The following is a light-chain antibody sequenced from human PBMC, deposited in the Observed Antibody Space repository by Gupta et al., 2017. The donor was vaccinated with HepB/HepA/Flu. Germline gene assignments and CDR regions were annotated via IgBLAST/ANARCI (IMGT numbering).Light chain of an antibody. CDR1: QSVSGSY. CDR2: GAS. J-gene: IGKJ2*04. V-gene: IGKV3-20*01. CDR3: QQYGVSPRS. Sequence: ELVLTQSPGTLSLSPGDRATLSCRASQSVSGSYLAWYQQKPGQAPRLLIYGASSRATGIPDRFSGSGSGTDFTLTISRLEPEDFAVYYCQQYGVSPRSFGQGTKLEIK.